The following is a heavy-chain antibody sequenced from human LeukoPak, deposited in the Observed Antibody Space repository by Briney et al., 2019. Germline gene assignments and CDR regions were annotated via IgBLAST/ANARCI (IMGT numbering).Heavy chain of an antibody. CDR2: IIPIFGTA. D-gene: IGHD1-26*01. CDR3: AARSGSYDAFDI. Sequence: SVKVSCKASGGTFSSYAISWVRQAPGQGLEWMGGIIPIFGTANYAQKFQGRVTVTTDESTSTAYMELSSLRSEDTAVYYCAARSGSYDAFDIWGQGTMVTVSS. V-gene: IGHV1-69*05. J-gene: IGHJ3*02. CDR1: GGTFSSYA.